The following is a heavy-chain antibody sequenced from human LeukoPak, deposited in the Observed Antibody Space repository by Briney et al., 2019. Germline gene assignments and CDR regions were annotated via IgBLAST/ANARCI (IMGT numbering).Heavy chain of an antibody. J-gene: IGHJ4*02. CDR2: INPNSGGT. D-gene: IGHD4/OR15-4a*01. Sequence: ASVKVSCKASGYTFTGYYMHWVRQAPGQGLEWMGWINPNSGGTNYAQKFQGRVTITRDTSTSTAYMELSRLRSDDTAVYYCARGVGLGCSRRCYFDWGGQGTLVTVSS. CDR1: GYTFTGYY. V-gene: IGHV1-2*02. CDR3: ARGVGLGCSRRCYFDW.